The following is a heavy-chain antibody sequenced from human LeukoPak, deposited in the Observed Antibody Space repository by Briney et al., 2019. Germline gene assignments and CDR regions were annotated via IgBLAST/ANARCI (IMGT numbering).Heavy chain of an antibody. Sequence: SETLSLTCTVSGYSISSGYYWGWIRQPPGKGLEWIGYIYYSGSTNYNPSLKSRVTISVDTSKNQFSLKLSSVTAADTAVYYCARYSSSGDYYYGMDVWGQGTTVTVSS. J-gene: IGHJ6*02. CDR3: ARYSSSGDYYYGMDV. CDR2: IYYSGST. CDR1: GYSISSGYY. V-gene: IGHV4-38-2*02. D-gene: IGHD6-13*01.